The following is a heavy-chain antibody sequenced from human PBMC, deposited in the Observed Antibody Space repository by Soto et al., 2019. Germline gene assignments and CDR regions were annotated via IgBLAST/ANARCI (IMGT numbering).Heavy chain of an antibody. D-gene: IGHD6-13*01. V-gene: IGHV3-7*01. J-gene: IGHJ6*02. Sequence: GGSLRLSCAASGFTFSSYWMSWVRQAPGKGLEWVANIKQDGSEKYYVDSVKGRFTISRDNSKNTLYLQMNSLRAEDTAVYYCAKGVYIAAAATYYYYYYGMDVWGQGTTVTVSS. CDR1: GFTFSSYW. CDR3: AKGVYIAAAATYYYYYYGMDV. CDR2: IKQDGSEK.